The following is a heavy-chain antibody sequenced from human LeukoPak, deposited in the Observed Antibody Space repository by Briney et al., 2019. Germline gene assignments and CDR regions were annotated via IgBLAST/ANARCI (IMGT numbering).Heavy chain of an antibody. CDR3: AKAVAGTQPFDY. Sequence: GGSLRLSCAASGFTFSSYSLNWVRQAPGKGLEWVSYISSGSSTIYYADSVKGRITISRDNAKHSLYLQMNSLRAEDTAVYYCAKAVAGTQPFDYWGQGTLVTVSS. V-gene: IGHV3-48*01. CDR1: GFTFSSYS. D-gene: IGHD6-19*01. CDR2: ISSGSSTI. J-gene: IGHJ4*02.